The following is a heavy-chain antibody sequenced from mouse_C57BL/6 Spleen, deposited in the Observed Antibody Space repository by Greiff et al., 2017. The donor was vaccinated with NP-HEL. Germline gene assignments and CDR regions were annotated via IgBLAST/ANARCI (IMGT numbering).Heavy chain of an antibody. CDR1: GFNIKDDY. J-gene: IGHJ2*01. V-gene: IGHV14-4*01. Sequence: VQLQQSGAELVRPGASVKLSCTASGFNIKDDYMHWVKQRPEQGLEWIGWIDPENGDTEYASKFQGKATITADTSSNTAYLQLSSLTSEDTVVYYCTSTDYFDYWGQGTTLTVSS. D-gene: IGHD1-1*01. CDR2: IDPENGDT. CDR3: TSTDYFDY.